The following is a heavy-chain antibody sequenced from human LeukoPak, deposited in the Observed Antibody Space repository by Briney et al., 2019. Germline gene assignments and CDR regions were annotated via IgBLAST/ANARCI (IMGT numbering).Heavy chain of an antibody. CDR3: AKSSDYVWGSYRSYYLDY. J-gene: IGHJ4*02. CDR2: IGSSGSTM. V-gene: IGHV3-48*03. CDR1: GFTFSSYE. D-gene: IGHD3-16*02. Sequence: QPGGSLRLSCAASGFTFSSYEMNWVRQAPGKGLEWVSNIGSSGSTMYYADSVKGRFTISRDNAKNSLYLQMNSLRAEDTAVYYCAKSSDYVWGSYRSYYLDYWGQGTLVTVSS.